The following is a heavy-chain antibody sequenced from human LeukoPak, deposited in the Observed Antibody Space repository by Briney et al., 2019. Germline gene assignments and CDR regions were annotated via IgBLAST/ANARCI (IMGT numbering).Heavy chain of an antibody. CDR1: GGSISSGDYY. D-gene: IGHD3-10*01. V-gene: IGHV4-30-4*01. Sequence: SQALSLTCTVSGGSISSGDYYWSWIRQPPGKGLEWIGYIYYSGTTYYNPSLKSRVTISVDTSKNQFSLKLTSVTAADTAVYYCARGPYGSGSYYWGQGTLVTVSS. CDR3: ARGPYGSGSYY. J-gene: IGHJ4*02. CDR2: IYYSGTT.